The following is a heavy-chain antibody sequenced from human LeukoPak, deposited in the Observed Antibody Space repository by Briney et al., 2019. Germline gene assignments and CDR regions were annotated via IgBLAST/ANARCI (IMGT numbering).Heavy chain of an antibody. J-gene: IGHJ5*02. D-gene: IGHD2-2*01. V-gene: IGHV3-53*01. CDR1: GLTVSTNY. CDR2: IYSSGST. CDR3: ARVHLVRDCSSITCHDWFDP. Sequence: GGSLRLSCAASGLTVSTNYMSWVRQAPGTGLEGVSIIYSSGSTYYADSLKGRFTISRDNSKNTLYLQINSLRAEDTAIYYCARVHLVRDCSSITCHDWFDPWGQGTLVTVSS.